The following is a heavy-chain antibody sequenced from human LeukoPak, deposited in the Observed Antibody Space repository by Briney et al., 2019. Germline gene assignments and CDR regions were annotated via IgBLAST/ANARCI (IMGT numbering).Heavy chain of an antibody. CDR3: ARGQYSFDY. CDR1: GFAFSDYY. V-gene: IGHV3-11*01. J-gene: IGHJ4*02. D-gene: IGHD4-11*01. CDR2: ISSSGSNI. Sequence: PGGSLRLSCAASGFAFSDYYMTWIRQAPGKGLEWVSYISSSGSNINYADSVKGRFTISRDNAKNSLYLQMNSLRAEDTAVSYCARGQYSFDYWGQGTLVTVSS.